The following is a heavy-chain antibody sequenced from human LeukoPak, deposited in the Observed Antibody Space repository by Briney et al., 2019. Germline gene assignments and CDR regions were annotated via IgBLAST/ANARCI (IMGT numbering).Heavy chain of an antibody. V-gene: IGHV3-23*01. Sequence: GGSLRLSCAASGFTFSSYAMSWVRQAPGKGLEWVSAISGSGGSTYYADSVKGRFTVSRDNSKNTLYLQMNSLRAEDTAVYYCAKDVCSSTSCLTYYYYYMDVWGKGTTVTVSS. CDR2: ISGSGGST. CDR3: AKDVCSSTSCLTYYYYYMDV. J-gene: IGHJ6*03. D-gene: IGHD2-2*01. CDR1: GFTFSSYA.